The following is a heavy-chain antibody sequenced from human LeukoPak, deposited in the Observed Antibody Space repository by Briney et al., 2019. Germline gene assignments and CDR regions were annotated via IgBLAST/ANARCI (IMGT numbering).Heavy chain of an antibody. V-gene: IGHV3-11*05. CDR1: GFTFSNYA. D-gene: IGHD2-8*01. J-gene: IGHJ4*02. Sequence: GGSLRLSCVASGFTFSNYAMSWIRQAPGKGLEWVSYISSSSSYTNYADSVKGRFTISRDNAKNSLYLQMNSLRAEDTAVYYCARDQGDARGVSDYWGQGTLVTVSS. CDR2: ISSSSSYT. CDR3: ARDQGDARGVSDY.